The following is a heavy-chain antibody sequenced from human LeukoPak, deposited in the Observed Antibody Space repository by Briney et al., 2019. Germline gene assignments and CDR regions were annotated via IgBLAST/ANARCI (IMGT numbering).Heavy chain of an antibody. V-gene: IGHV3-64D*06. Sequence: GGSLRLSCSASGFTFSSYAMYWVRQAPGKGLEYVTAITSNGGSTYYADSVKGRFTISRDNSKNTLYLQMSSLRAEDTAVYYCVGFRATAGLYWGQGTLVTVSS. J-gene: IGHJ4*02. CDR1: GFTFSSYA. D-gene: IGHD6-13*01. CDR3: VGFRATAGLY. CDR2: ITSNGGST.